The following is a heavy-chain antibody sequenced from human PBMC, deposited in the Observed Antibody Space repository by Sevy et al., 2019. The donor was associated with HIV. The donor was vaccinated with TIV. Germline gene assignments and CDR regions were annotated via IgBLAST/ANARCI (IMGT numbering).Heavy chain of an antibody. CDR3: AREGIDTYYDFWSGYHNWFDP. V-gene: IGHV4-61*01. CDR1: GGSVSSGSYY. Sequence: SETLSLTCTVSGGSVSSGSYYWSWIRQPPGKGVEWIGYIYYSGRTNYNPSLKSRVTISVDTSKNQFSLKLSSVTAADTAVYYCAREGIDTYYDFWSGYHNWFDPWGQGTLVTVSS. J-gene: IGHJ5*02. D-gene: IGHD3-3*01. CDR2: IYYSGRT.